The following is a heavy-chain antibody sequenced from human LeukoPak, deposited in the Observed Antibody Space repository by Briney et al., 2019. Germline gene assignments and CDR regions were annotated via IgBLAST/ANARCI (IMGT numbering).Heavy chain of an antibody. CDR3: ARATYDSSGYHHDY. Sequence: GGXXRLSCAASGFTFSSYSMNWVRQAPGKGLEWVSSISSSSSYIYYADSVKGRFTISRDNAKNSLYLQMNSLRAEDTAVYYCARATYDSSGYHHDYWGQGTLVTVSS. V-gene: IGHV3-21*01. CDR1: GFTFSSYS. CDR2: ISSSSSYI. J-gene: IGHJ4*02. D-gene: IGHD3-22*01.